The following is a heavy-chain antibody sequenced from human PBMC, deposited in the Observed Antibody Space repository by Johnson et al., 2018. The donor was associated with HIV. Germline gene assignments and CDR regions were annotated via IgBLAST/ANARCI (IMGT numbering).Heavy chain of an antibody. J-gene: IGHJ3*02. CDR3: AREMVAAKDAFDI. CDR1: GFTFSSYA. CDR2: ISYDGSNK. V-gene: IGHV3-30*04. Sequence: VQLVESGGGVVQPGRSLRLSCAASGFTFSSYAMHWVRQAPGKGLEWVTVISYDGSNKYYPDSVKGRFTIPRDNFKNTLYLQMDSLRAEDTAVYFCAREMVAAKDAFDIWGQGTMVTVSS. D-gene: IGHD2-15*01.